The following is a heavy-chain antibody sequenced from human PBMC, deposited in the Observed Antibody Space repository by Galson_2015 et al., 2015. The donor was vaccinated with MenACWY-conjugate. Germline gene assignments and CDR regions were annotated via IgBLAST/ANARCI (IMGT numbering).Heavy chain of an antibody. Sequence: SLRLSCAASGFIFNTYWMHWVRHSPGKGLVWVSRINPGGSSTTYADSVQDRFTISRDHAKNTLYLQMNSLRPEDTAVFYCAKSRGASFYGDSWGQGTLVTVSS. D-gene: IGHD4-17*01. J-gene: IGHJ4*02. CDR2: INPGGSST. V-gene: IGHV3-74*01. CDR3: AKSRGASFYGDS. CDR1: GFIFNTYW.